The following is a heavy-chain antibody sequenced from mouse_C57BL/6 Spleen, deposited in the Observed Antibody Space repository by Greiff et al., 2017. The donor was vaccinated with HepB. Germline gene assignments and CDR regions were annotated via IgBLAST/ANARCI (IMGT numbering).Heavy chain of an antibody. D-gene: IGHD1-1*01. CDR2: INYDGSST. V-gene: IGHV5-16*01. J-gene: IGHJ2*01. Sequence: DVKLVESEGGLVQPGSSMKLSCTASGFTFSDYYMAWVRQVPEKGLEWVANINYDGSSTYYLDSLKSRFIISRDNAKNILYLQMSSLKSEDTATYYCARDGTVPFDYWGQGTTLTVSS. CDR3: ARDGTVPFDY. CDR1: GFTFSDYY.